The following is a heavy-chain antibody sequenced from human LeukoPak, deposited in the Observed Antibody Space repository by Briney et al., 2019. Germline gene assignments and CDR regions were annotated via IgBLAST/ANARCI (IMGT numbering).Heavy chain of an antibody. CDR1: GGSTSSGNYY. CDR3: ARECSGDSCYSGNY. CDR2: IYYSGST. J-gene: IGHJ4*02. D-gene: IGHD2-15*01. Sequence: SQTLSLTCTVSGGSTSSGNYYWTWIRQPPGKGLEWIGYIYYSGSTYYNPSLKSRVTISVDTSKNQFSLKMSSVTAADTAVYYCARECSGDSCYSGNYWGQGTLVTVSS. V-gene: IGHV4-30-4*01.